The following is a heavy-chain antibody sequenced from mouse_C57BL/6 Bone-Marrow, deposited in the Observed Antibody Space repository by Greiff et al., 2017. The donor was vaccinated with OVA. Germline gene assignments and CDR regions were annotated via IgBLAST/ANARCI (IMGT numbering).Heavy chain of an antibody. CDR2: IHPNSGST. J-gene: IGHJ3*01. CDR3: ARGGLTGTRFAY. CDR1: GSTFTSYW. D-gene: IGHD4-1*01. Sequence: QVHVKQSGAELVKPGASVKLSCKASGSTFTSYWMHWVKQRPGQGLEWIGMIHPNSGSTNYNEKFKSKATLTVDKSSSTAYMQLSSLTSEDSAVYYCARGGLTGTRFAYWGQGTLVTVSA. V-gene: IGHV1-64*01.